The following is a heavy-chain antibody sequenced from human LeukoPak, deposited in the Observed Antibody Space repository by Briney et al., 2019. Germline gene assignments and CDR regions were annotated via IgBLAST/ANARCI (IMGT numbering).Heavy chain of an antibody. D-gene: IGHD3-22*01. CDR1: GFTFSSYA. J-gene: IGHJ5*02. CDR2: ISYDGSNK. CDR3: ARDYYYDSSGYFLGNNWFDP. V-gene: IGHV3-30*04. Sequence: GGSLRLSCAASGFTFSSYAMHWARQAPGKGLEWVAVISYDGSNKYYADSVKGRFTISRDNSKNTLYLQMNSLRAEDTAVYYCARDYYYDSSGYFLGNNWFDPWGQGTLVTVSS.